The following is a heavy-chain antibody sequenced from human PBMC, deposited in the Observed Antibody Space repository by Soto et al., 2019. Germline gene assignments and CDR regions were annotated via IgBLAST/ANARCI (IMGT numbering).Heavy chain of an antibody. D-gene: IGHD6-19*01. CDR1: GFTFRSYG. Sequence: LRLSCAASGFTFRSYGMHWVRQAPGKGLEWVAVISYDGSNKYYADSVKGRFTISRDNSKNTLYPQMNSLRAEDTAVYYCAKVGAVAGADYYYGMDVWGQGTTVTVSS. V-gene: IGHV3-30*18. CDR2: ISYDGSNK. CDR3: AKVGAVAGADYYYGMDV. J-gene: IGHJ6*02.